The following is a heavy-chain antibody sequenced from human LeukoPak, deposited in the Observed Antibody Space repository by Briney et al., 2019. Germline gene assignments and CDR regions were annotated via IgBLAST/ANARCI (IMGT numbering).Heavy chain of an antibody. V-gene: IGHV1-69*05. CDR2: IIPIFGTA. Sequence: GASVKVSCKASGGTFSSYAISWVRQAPGQGLEWMGGIIPIFGTANYAQKLQGRVTMTTDTSTSTAYMELRSLRSDDTAVYYCARRGQWLAKNDYWGQGTLVTVSS. CDR3: ARRGQWLAKNDY. D-gene: IGHD6-19*01. CDR1: GGTFSSYA. J-gene: IGHJ4*02.